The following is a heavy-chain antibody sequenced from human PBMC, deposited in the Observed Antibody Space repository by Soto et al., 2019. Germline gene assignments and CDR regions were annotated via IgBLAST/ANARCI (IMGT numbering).Heavy chain of an antibody. D-gene: IGHD3-9*01. V-gene: IGHV3-74*01. CDR1: GSPFSSYW. J-gene: IGHJ4*02. CDR3: AREYYGLLTGYYTDY. CDR2: ISGDGVTT. Sequence: EVQLVESGGDLVQRGGSLRLSCAASGSPFSSYWMHWVRHTPGKGLDWVARISGDGVTTYYADSVTGRFTVSRDNAKNTLSLQISGLRAEDPAVYYCAREYYGLLTGYYTDYWGQGTLVSVSS.